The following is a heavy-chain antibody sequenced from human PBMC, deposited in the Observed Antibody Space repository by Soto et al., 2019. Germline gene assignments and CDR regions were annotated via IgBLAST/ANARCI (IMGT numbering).Heavy chain of an antibody. Sequence: ASVKVSCKASGYTFTSYDINWVRQATGQGLEWMGWMNPNSGNTGYAQKFQGRVTMTRNTSISTAYMELSSLRSEDTAVYYCARGFVLRFLEWLSHYYFDYWGQGTLVTVSS. CDR3: ARGFVLRFLEWLSHYYFDY. CDR2: MNPNSGNT. D-gene: IGHD3-3*01. CDR1: GYTFTSYD. V-gene: IGHV1-8*01. J-gene: IGHJ4*02.